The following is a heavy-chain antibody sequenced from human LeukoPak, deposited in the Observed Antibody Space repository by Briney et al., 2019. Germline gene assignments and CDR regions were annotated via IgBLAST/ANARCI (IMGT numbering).Heavy chain of an antibody. Sequence: GGSLRLSCAASGFTFSNFYMSGVRQAPGKGLEWVANIKQDGGNKYYVDSVKGRCTISRDNAKNSLYLQMDSLRAEDTAVYYCARLMPYSSSWYAYYGMVVWGQGATVTVSS. D-gene: IGHD6-13*01. CDR3: ARLMPYSSSWYAYYGMVV. V-gene: IGHV3-7*04. CDR2: IKQDGGNK. CDR1: GFTFSNFY. J-gene: IGHJ6*02.